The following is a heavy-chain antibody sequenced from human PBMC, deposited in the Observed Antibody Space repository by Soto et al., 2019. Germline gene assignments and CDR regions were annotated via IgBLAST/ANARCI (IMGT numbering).Heavy chain of an antibody. CDR3: AKDFRSWSVEYFQH. V-gene: IGHV3-23*01. J-gene: IGHJ1*01. CDR2: ISGSGGST. CDR1: GFTFSSYA. Sequence: EVQLLESGGGLVQPGGSLRLSCAASGFTFSSYAMTWVRQAPGKGLEWVSAISGSGGSTYYADSVKGRFTISRENSKNTLYLQMNSLRAEDTAVYYCAKDFRSWSVEYFQHWGQGTLVTVSS. D-gene: IGHD6-13*01.